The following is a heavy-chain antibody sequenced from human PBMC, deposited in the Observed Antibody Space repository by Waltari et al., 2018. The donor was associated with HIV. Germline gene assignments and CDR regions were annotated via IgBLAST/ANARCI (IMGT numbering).Heavy chain of an antibody. CDR2: ISSSGGTM. V-gene: IGHV3-11*01. Sequence: QVQLVESGGGLVRPGGSLSLSCAGSGFTFRDYSMSWIRQSAEKGLEWISYISSSGGTMYYADSVKGRFTISRDNAKNSLYLQMNSLRGEDTAVYFCMRVAIATGYYYYYGVDVWGQGTTVTVSS. CDR1: GFTFRDYS. CDR3: MRVAIATGYYYYYGVDV. D-gene: IGHD1-1*01. J-gene: IGHJ6*02.